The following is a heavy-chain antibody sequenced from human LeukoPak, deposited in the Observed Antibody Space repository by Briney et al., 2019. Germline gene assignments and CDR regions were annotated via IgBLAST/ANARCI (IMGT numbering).Heavy chain of an antibody. CDR1: GYTFTGYY. Sequence: ASVKVSCKASGYTFTGYYMHWVRQAPGQGLEWMGWINPNSGGTNYAQKFQGRVTMTRDTSISTAYTELSRLRSDDTAVYYCARDSGDGYGMDVWGQGTTVTVSS. CDR3: ARDSGDGYGMDV. CDR2: INPNSGGT. D-gene: IGHD5-24*01. V-gene: IGHV1-2*02. J-gene: IGHJ6*02.